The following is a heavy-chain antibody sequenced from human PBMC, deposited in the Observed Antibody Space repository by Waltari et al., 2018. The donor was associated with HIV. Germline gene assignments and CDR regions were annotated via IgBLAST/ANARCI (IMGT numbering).Heavy chain of an antibody. D-gene: IGHD6-13*01. CDR1: GGSFSGYY. V-gene: IGHV4-34*01. J-gene: IGHJ4*02. Sequence: QVQLQQWGAGLLKPSETLSLTCAVYGGSFSGYYWSWISQPPGQGLEWIGEVNHSGSTNYNPSLKSRVTIAVDTSKKQFSMKLSSVTAADKAVYYCDQEQKLTRVDYWGQGTLVTVSA. CDR2: VNHSGST. CDR3: DQEQKLTRVDY.